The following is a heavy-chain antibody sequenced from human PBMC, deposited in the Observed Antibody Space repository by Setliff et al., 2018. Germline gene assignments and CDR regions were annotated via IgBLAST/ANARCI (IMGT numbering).Heavy chain of an antibody. Sequence: SETLSLTCAVYGGSFSSHYWTWTRQPPGKGLEWIGEINHSGSTNYNPSLKSRVTISVNTSKNQFSLKLSSVTAADTALYYCTVYNTGSSKDHYWGQGTPVTVSS. CDR3: TVYNTGSSKDHY. CDR1: GGSFSSHY. J-gene: IGHJ4*02. D-gene: IGHD2-8*02. V-gene: IGHV4-34*01. CDR2: INHSGST.